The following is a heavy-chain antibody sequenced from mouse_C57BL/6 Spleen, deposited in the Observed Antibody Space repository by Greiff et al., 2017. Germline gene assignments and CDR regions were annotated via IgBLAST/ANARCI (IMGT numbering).Heavy chain of an antibody. CDR1: GFTFSDYG. J-gene: IGHJ1*03. D-gene: IGHD1-1*01. V-gene: IGHV5-17*01. Sequence: EVHLVESGGGLVKPGGSLKLSCAASGFTFSDYGMHWVRQAPEKGLEWVAYISSGSSTIYYADTVKGRFTTSRDNAKNTLFLQMTSLRSEDTAMYYCARGSSYGYFDVWGTGTTVTVSS. CDR2: ISSGSSTI. CDR3: ARGSSYGYFDV.